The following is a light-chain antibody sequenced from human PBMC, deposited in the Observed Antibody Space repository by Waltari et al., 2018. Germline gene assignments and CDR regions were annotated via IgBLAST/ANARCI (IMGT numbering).Light chain of an antibody. J-gene: IGLJ1*01. CDR2: KDS. V-gene: IGLV3-25*03. CDR3: QSSDSSGNDYV. CDR1: ALSTQH. Sequence: SLELTQSPSVAVSPGQTAGITCSGAALSTQHVSWYQQRPGQAPVWVLFKDSERPSGIPERFSGSRSGTTGTLTITGVQAEDEADYYCQSSDSSGNDYVFGPGTKVTVL.